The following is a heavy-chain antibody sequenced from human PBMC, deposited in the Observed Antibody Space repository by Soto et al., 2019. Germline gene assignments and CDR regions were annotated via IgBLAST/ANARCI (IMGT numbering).Heavy chain of an antibody. V-gene: IGHV3-13*01. Sequence: EVQLVESGGGLVQPGGSLRLSCSASGFTFSNSDMHWVRQVTGNDLEWVSAIGTAGDTYYPGSVKGRFTISRENAKNSLYLQVNNLRAGDTAVYYCARARYGGYYDYWGQGTLVTVSS. CDR2: IGTAGDT. CDR1: GFTFSNSD. D-gene: IGHD1-26*01. J-gene: IGHJ4*02. CDR3: ARARYGGYYDY.